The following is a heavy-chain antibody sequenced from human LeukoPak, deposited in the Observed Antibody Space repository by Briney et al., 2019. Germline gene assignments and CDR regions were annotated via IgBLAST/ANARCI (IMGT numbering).Heavy chain of an antibody. CDR1: GYSFTSYW. Sequence: GESLKISCKGSGYSFTSYWIGWVRQMPGKGLEWMGIIYPGDSDTRYSPSFQGQVTISADKSISTAYLQWSSLKASDTAMYYCARQLRYYYDSSGYTNPDYWGQGTLVTVSS. D-gene: IGHD3-22*01. CDR2: IYPGDSDT. CDR3: ARQLRYYYDSSGYTNPDY. V-gene: IGHV5-51*01. J-gene: IGHJ4*02.